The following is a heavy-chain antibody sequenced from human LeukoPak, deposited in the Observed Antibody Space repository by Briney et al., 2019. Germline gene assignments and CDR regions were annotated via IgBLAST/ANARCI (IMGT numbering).Heavy chain of an antibody. CDR3: ARQYYDSSGYYPWYFDY. D-gene: IGHD3-22*01. CDR1: GGSISSYY. CDR2: VYYSGST. V-gene: IGHV4-59*05. Sequence: PSETLSLTCTVSGGSISSYYWSWLRQPPGKGLEWIGSVYYSGSTYYNQSLKSRVTISVDTSKNQFSLKLTSVTAADTAVYYCARQYYDSSGYYPWYFDYWGQGTLVTVSS. J-gene: IGHJ4*02.